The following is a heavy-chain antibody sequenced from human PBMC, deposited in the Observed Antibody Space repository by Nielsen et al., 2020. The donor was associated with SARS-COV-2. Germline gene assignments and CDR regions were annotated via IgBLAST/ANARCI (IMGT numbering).Heavy chain of an antibody. CDR1: GFSFSTSW. D-gene: IGHD1-1*01. J-gene: IGHJ5*02. CDR3: LQGGAS. CDR2: INPDGSMK. V-gene: IGHV3-7*05. Sequence: GGSLRLSCAASGFSFSTSWMNWVRQGPGKRLEWVANINPDGSMKRHVDSVMGRFTISRDNARDSLYLQMNNLRAEDTAIYYCLQGGASWGQGTLATVSS.